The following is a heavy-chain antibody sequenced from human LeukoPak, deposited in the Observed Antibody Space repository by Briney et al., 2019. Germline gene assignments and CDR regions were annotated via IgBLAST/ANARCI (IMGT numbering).Heavy chain of an antibody. CDR3: ARDRAAAGHWFDP. Sequence: SETLSLTCTVSGGSISSYYWSWIRQPPGKGLEWIGYIYYSGSTNYNPSLKSRVTISVDTSKNQFSLKLSSVTAADTAVYYCARDRAAAGHWFDPWGHGALVTVSS. V-gene: IGHV4-59*01. CDR2: IYYSGST. J-gene: IGHJ5*02. CDR1: GGSISSYY. D-gene: IGHD6-13*01.